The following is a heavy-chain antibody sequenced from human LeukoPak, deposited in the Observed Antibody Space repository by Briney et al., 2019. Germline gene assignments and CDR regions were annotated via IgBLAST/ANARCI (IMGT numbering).Heavy chain of an antibody. CDR3: ARHKRPASPGDAFDI. D-gene: IGHD6-6*01. CDR1: GYSFTSYW. CDR2: IYPGDSDI. Sequence: GESLKISCKGSGYSFTSYWIGWVRQMPGKGLEWMGIIYPGDSDIRYSPSFQGQVTISADKSISTAYLQWSSLKASDTAMYYCARHKRPASPGDAFDIWGQGTMVTVSS. J-gene: IGHJ3*02. V-gene: IGHV5-51*01.